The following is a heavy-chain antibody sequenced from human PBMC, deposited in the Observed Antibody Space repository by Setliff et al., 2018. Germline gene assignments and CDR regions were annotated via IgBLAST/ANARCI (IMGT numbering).Heavy chain of an antibody. Sequence: PSETLSLTCAVYGGSFSGYSWSWIRQPPGKGLEWIGKINHSGSTNYNPSLKSRVTISIDTSKNQFSLKLSSVTAADTAVYYCTRTARVPDCSGQGILVTVSS. V-gene: IGHV4-34*01. CDR3: TRTARVPDC. J-gene: IGHJ4*02. CDR1: GGSFSGYS. CDR2: INHSGST.